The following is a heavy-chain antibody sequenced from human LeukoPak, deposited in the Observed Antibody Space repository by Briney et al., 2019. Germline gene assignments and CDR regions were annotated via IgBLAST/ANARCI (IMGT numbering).Heavy chain of an antibody. V-gene: IGHV3-7*01. CDR3: SIGLHSRLYGSSGYYPY. Sequence: PGGSLRLSCTASGFRFNTFWMSWVRQAPGKGLEWVANIKQDGNEKYNADSVKGLFTVSKANDKNSLYLQMQILSAENTAIYYYSIGLHSRLYGSSGYYPYLGQGTMVSVPS. D-gene: IGHD3-22*01. CDR2: IKQDGNEK. J-gene: IGHJ4*02. CDR1: GFRFNTFW.